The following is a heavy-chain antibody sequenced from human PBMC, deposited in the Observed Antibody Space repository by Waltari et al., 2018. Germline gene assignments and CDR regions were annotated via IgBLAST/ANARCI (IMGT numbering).Heavy chain of an antibody. D-gene: IGHD3-22*01. J-gene: IGHJ3*02. CDR3: ASEMIVVAFDAFDI. CDR2: INTNTGNP. V-gene: IGHV7-4-1*02. Sequence: QVQLVQSGSELKKPGASVKVSCKASGYTFTSYARNWVRQAPGQGLEWMGWINTNTGNPTYAQGFTGRFVFSLDTSVSTAYLQISSLKAEDTAVYYCASEMIVVAFDAFDIWGQGTMVTVSS. CDR1: GYTFTSYA.